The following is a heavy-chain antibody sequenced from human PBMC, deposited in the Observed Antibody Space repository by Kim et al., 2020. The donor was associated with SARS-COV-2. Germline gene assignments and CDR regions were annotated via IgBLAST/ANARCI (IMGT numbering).Heavy chain of an antibody. V-gene: IGHV4-34*01. CDR1: GGSFSGYY. D-gene: IGHD1-1*01. J-gene: IGHJ4*02. Sequence: SETLSLTCAVYGGSFSGYYWSWIRQPPGKGLEWIGEINHSGSTNYNPSLKSRVTISVDTSKNQFSLKLSSVTAADTAVYYCARSRPGTTVDYWGQGTLVTVSS. CDR2: INHSGST. CDR3: ARSRPGTTVDY.